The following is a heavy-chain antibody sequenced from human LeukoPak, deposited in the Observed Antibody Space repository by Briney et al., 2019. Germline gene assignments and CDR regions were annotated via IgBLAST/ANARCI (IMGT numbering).Heavy chain of an antibody. J-gene: IGHJ4*02. D-gene: IGHD2-21*02. CDR3: AKRLGDPRAFDY. V-gene: IGHV3-23*01. Sequence: PGGSLRLSCAASGFTFSNYAMNWVRQAPGEGLEWVSGISGSSGTINYAAPVKGRFTISRDNSRNTLYLQMNSLRADDTAVYYCAKRLGDPRAFDYWGQGTLVTVSS. CDR1: GFTFSNYA. CDR2: ISGSSGTI.